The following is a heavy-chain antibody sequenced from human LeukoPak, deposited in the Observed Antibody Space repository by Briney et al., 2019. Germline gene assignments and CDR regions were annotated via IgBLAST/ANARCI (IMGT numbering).Heavy chain of an antibody. CDR2: ISYDGSNK. D-gene: IGHD5-18*01. J-gene: IGHJ4*02. CDR1: GFTFSSYG. Sequence: PGGSLRLSCAASGFTFSSYGMHWVRQAPGKGLEWVAVISYDGSNKYYADSVKGRFTISRDNSKNTLYLQMNSLRAEDTAVYYCVKAQDTPIPVSFDHWGQGTLVTVSS. CDR3: VKAQDTPIPVSFDH. V-gene: IGHV3-30*18.